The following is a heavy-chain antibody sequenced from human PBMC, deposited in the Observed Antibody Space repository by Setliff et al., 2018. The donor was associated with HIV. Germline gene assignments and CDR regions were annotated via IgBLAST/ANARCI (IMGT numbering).Heavy chain of an antibody. CDR2: INQSGNT. CDR3: AREGGQGYSGSGSFYHRNFDL. Sequence: SETLSLTCAVYGGSLSGYYWSWVRQSLGRGLEWIGEINQSGNTNFNPSLKSRLIISVDTSKSQFSLKLTSVTAADTALYYCAREGGQGYSGSGSFYHRNFDLWGRGTLVTVS. D-gene: IGHD3-10*01. V-gene: IGHV4-34*01. CDR1: GGSLSGYY. J-gene: IGHJ2*01.